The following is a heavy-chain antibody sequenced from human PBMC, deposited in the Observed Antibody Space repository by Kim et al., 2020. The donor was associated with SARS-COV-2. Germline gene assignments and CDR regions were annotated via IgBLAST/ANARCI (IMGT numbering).Heavy chain of an antibody. J-gene: IGHJ4*02. CDR2: IIGSGGSK. D-gene: IGHD6-6*01. V-gene: IGHV3-23*01. CDR3: VKRPGRVAGRHFDY. CDR1: GFTFSNYA. Sequence: GGSLRLSCAASGFTFSNYAMSWVRQSPGKGFEWVSSIIGSGGSKYYIDSVKGRFTISRDNSKDTLYLQMNSLRDEDTAIYYCVKRPGRVAGRHFDYWGRGTLVTVSS.